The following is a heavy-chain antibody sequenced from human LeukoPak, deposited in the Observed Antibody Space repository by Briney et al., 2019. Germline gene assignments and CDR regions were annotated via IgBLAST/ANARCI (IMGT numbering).Heavy chain of an antibody. V-gene: IGHV3-30*18. Sequence: PGGSLRLSCAVSRFTFYSYHMHWVRQAPGKGLEGVTDITYGRSNKYYADSVKGRVTIYRDNSKNTLYLQMNSLRAEDTAVYYCAKDWYCSSTSCYSDGMDVWGQGTTVTVSS. CDR2: ITYGRSNK. J-gene: IGHJ6*02. CDR3: AKDWYCSSTSCYSDGMDV. CDR1: RFTFYSYH. D-gene: IGHD2-2*01.